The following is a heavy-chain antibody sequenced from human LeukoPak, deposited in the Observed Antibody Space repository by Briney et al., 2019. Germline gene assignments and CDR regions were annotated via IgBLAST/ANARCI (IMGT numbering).Heavy chain of an antibody. Sequence: GVSMKVSCKASGYTLTSYGISWVRQAPGQGLEWMGWISAYNGNTNYAQKLQGRVTMTTDTSTSTAYMDLRSLRSDDTAVYYCARPDKQGFDYWGQGTLVTVSS. J-gene: IGHJ4*02. V-gene: IGHV1-18*01. D-gene: IGHD1/OR15-1a*01. CDR2: ISAYNGNT. CDR3: ARPDKQGFDY. CDR1: GYTLTSYG.